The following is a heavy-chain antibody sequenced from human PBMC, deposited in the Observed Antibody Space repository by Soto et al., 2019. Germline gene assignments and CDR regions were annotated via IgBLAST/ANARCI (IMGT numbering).Heavy chain of an antibody. Sequence: EVQLVESGGGLVKPGGSLRLSCAASGFTFSNAWRTWVRQAPGKGLEWVGHIKSKTDGGTTDYAAPVKGRFTISRDDSKNTLYLQMNTLKTEDTAVYYCTTVGLRDDAFDIWGQGTMVTVSS. CDR1: GFTFSNAW. CDR2: IKSKTDGGTT. V-gene: IGHV3-15*01. D-gene: IGHD2-21*01. CDR3: TTVGLRDDAFDI. J-gene: IGHJ3*02.